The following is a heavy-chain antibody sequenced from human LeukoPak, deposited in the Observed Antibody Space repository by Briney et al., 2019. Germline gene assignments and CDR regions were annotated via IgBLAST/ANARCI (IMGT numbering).Heavy chain of an antibody. CDR3: ARGNDYGDHRVSST. CDR2: IYTGGSA. CDR1: GFTVSSNY. V-gene: IGHV3-66*01. D-gene: IGHD4-17*01. J-gene: IGHJ4*02. Sequence: GGSLRLSCAASGFTVSSNYMSWVRQAPGKGLEWVSVIYTGGSAYYADSVKGRFTISRDNSKNTLFLQLNSLRAEDTAVYYCARGNDYGDHRVSSTWGQGTLVTVSS.